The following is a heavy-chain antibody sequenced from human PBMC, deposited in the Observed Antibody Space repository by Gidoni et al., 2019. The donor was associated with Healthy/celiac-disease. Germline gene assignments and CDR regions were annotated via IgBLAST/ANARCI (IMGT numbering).Heavy chain of an antibody. D-gene: IGHD3-22*01. J-gene: IGHJ6*02. CDR3: AREAYYYDSSGYYGLKVYYYGMDV. V-gene: IGHV4-34*01. CDR2: INHSGST. CDR1: GGSFSGYH. Sequence: QVQLQQWGAGLLKPSETLSLTCAVYGGSFSGYHWIWIRQPPGKGMEWIGKINHSGSTNYNPSLNSRVTISVDTSKNQFSLKLSSVTASDTAVYYCAREAYYYDSSGYYGLKVYYYGMDVWGQGTTVTVSS.